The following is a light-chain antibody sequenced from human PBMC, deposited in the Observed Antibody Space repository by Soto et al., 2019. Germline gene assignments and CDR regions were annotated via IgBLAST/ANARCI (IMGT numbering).Light chain of an antibody. J-gene: IGKJ1*01. CDR3: QQYGSSGT. V-gene: IGKV3-20*01. Sequence: EIVLTQSPGTLSLSPGERATLSCRASQSVSNKYLAWYQQKPGQDPRLLIYGASNRATGIPDRFTGSRSGTDFTLTISGLEPDDYAVYYCQQYGSSGTFGQGTKVEIK. CDR2: GAS. CDR1: QSVSNKY.